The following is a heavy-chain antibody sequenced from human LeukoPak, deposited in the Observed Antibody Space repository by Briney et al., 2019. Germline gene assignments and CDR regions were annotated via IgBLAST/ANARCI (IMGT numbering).Heavy chain of an antibody. CDR3: ARGRYFPSSSYNYYYYYGMDV. D-gene: IGHD6-13*01. J-gene: IGHJ6*02. V-gene: IGHV4-34*01. CDR2: INHSGGT. CDR1: GGSFSGYY. Sequence: SETLSLTCAVYGGSFSGYYWSWIRQPPGKGLEWIGEINHSGGTNYNPSLKSRVTISVDTSKHQFSLKLSSVTAADTAVYYCARGRYFPSSSYNYYYYYGMDVWGQGTTVTVSS.